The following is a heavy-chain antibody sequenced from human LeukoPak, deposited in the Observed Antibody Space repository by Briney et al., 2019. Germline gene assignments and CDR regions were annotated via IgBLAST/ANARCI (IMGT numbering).Heavy chain of an antibody. CDR1: GFTFSSYE. D-gene: IGHD3-3*01. CDR3: ARVFGASPHGIYFDY. Sequence: PGGSLRLSCAASGFTFSSYEMNWVRQAPGKGLEWVSYISSSGSTIYYADSVKGRFTISRDNAKNSLYLQMNSLRAEDTALYYCARVFGASPHGIYFDYWGQGTLVTVSS. V-gene: IGHV3-48*03. CDR2: ISSSGSTI. J-gene: IGHJ4*02.